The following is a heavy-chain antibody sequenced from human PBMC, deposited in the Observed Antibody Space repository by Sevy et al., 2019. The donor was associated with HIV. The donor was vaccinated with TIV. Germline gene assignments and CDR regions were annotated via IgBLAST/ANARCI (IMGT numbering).Heavy chain of an antibody. J-gene: IGHJ4*02. V-gene: IGHV3-7*01. CDR1: EFTFSRYW. D-gene: IGHD1-26*01. CDR3: ARDTSGSYPRVLDY. CDR2: IKQDGTEK. Sequence: GGSLRLSCVASEFTFSRYWLSWVRQAPGKGLEWVANIKQDGTEKYYVDSVKGRFTIFRDNAKKLLYLQMNSLRAEDTAVYCCARDTSGSYPRVLDYWGQGTLVTVSS.